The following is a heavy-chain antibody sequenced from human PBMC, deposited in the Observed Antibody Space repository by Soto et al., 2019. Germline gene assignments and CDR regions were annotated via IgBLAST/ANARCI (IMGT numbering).Heavy chain of an antibody. D-gene: IGHD2-21*01. J-gene: IGHJ4*02. V-gene: IGHV3-43*01. CDR1: GFKFDDYT. CDR3: AKGVIAIDFDY. CDR2: ISWDGGST. Sequence: EVQMVESGGVVVQPGGSPRLSCAASGFKFDDYTMHWVRQAPGKGLEWVSLISWDGGSTYYADSVKGRFTISRDNSKNSLFLQMNSLRSEDTALYYCAKGVIAIDFDYWGQGTLVTVSS.